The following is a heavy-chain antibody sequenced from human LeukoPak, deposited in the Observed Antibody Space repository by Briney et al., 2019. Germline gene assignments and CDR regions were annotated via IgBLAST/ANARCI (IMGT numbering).Heavy chain of an antibody. V-gene: IGHV1-3*01. CDR2: INAGNGNT. CDR3: ARDIVEVTANGREDDAFDI. D-gene: IGHD2-21*02. Sequence: ASVKVSCKASGYTFTSYAMHWVRQAPGQRLEWMGWINAGNGNTKYSQKFQGRVTITRDTSASTAYMELSSLRSEDTAVYYCARDIVEVTANGREDDAFDIWGQGTMVTVSS. J-gene: IGHJ3*02. CDR1: GYTFTSYA.